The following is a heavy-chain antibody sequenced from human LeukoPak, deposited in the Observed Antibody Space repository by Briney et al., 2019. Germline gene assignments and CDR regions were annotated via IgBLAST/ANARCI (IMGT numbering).Heavy chain of an antibody. CDR3: ARRAPGLLSYFDY. Sequence: GESLKISRKGFGYSFTSYWNGWGRQMPGKGLEWMGIIYPGDSDTRYSPSFQGQVTISADKSISTAYLQWSSLKASDTAMYYCARRAPGLLSYFDYWGQGTLVTVSS. V-gene: IGHV5-51*01. J-gene: IGHJ4*02. CDR1: GYSFTSYW. CDR2: IYPGDSDT. D-gene: IGHD1-26*01.